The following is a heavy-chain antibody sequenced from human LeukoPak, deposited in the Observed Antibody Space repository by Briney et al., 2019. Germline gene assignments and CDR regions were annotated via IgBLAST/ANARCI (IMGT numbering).Heavy chain of an antibody. CDR3: ARYRDSGGRLAFDI. CDR1: GFTFSSYW. CDR2: IYYSGTT. D-gene: IGHD2-15*01. Sequence: LRLSCAASGFTFSSYWMHWIRQHPGKGLEWIGYIYYSGTTYYNPSLESRVTLSVDTSKNQFSLRLSSVTAADTAVYYCARYRDSGGRLAFDIWGQGTMATVSS. J-gene: IGHJ3*02. V-gene: IGHV4-31*02.